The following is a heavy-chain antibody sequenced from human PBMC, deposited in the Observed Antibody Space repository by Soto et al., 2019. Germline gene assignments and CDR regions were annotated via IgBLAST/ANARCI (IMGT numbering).Heavy chain of an antibody. CDR2: TTAILGTR. D-gene: IGHD5-18*01. CDR1: GDTLSHYG. Sequence: ASVKVSCKASGDTLSHYGVSWVRQVPGKGLEWMGGTTAILGTRDYAQKFQGRMTITSDESTTTSYMELNSLTSDDTAVYYCAAGDSSDTGDHWGQGTLVTVSS. J-gene: IGHJ4*02. V-gene: IGHV1-69*13. CDR3: AAGDSSDTGDH.